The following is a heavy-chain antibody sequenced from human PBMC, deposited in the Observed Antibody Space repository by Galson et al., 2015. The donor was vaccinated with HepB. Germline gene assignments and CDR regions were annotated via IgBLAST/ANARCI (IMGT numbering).Heavy chain of an antibody. Sequence: SLRLSCAVSGFSVSDYHMSWVRQAPRKGLEGVSVIYRDGSTKYADSVKGRFTISRDNSKKTLDLQMNRLTIEDTAIYYCTRGAYGSGSYYGYWGQGTLVTVSS. CDR1: GFSVSDYH. CDR2: IYRDGST. V-gene: IGHV3-53*05. D-gene: IGHD3-10*01. J-gene: IGHJ4*02. CDR3: TRGAYGSGSYYGY.